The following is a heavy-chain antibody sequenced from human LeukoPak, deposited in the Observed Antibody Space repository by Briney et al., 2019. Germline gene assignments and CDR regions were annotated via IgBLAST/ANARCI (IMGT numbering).Heavy chain of an antibody. Sequence: SETLSLTCAVYGGSFSGYYWSWIRQPPGKGLEWIGEINHSGSTNYNPSLKSRVTISVDTSKNQFSLKLSSVTAADTAVYYCARGRMVRGVYDYWGQGTLVTVSS. CDR1: GGSFSGYY. J-gene: IGHJ4*02. CDR3: ARGRMVRGVYDY. D-gene: IGHD3-10*01. V-gene: IGHV4-34*01. CDR2: INHSGST.